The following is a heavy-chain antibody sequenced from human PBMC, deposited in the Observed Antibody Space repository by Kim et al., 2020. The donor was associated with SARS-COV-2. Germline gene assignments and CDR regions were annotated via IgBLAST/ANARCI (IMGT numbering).Heavy chain of an antibody. Sequence: GGSLRLSCTASGFSFISYGMHWVRQAPGKGPEWVAVIWSDGTNKKYADSVKGRFTISRDNSQNTLYLQMNSLRVEDTAVYYCATDHFFLHFYYYLDVWGKGTTVTVSS. CDR1: GFSFISYG. V-gene: IGHV3-33*01. J-gene: IGHJ6*03. CDR2: IWSDGTNK. CDR3: ATDHFFLHFYYYLDV.